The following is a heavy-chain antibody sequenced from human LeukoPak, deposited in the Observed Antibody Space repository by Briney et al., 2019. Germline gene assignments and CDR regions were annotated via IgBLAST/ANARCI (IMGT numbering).Heavy chain of an antibody. D-gene: IGHD3-10*01. CDR2: IYYSGST. J-gene: IGHJ3*02. CDR3: ARWRVDSPIGEDAFDI. CDR1: GGSISSYY. Sequence: PSETLSLTCTVSGGSISSYYWSWIRQPPRKGLEWIGYIYYSGSTNYNPSLKRRVTISVDTSKNQFSLKLSSVTAADTAVYYCARWRVDSPIGEDAFDIWGQGTMVTVSS. V-gene: IGHV4-59*01.